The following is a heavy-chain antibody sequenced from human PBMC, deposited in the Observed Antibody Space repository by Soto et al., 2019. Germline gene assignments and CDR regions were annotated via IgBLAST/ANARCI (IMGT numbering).Heavy chain of an antibody. Sequence: QVQLVQSGAEVKKPGSSVKVSCKASGGTFSSYAISWVRQAPGQGLEWMGGIIPIFGTANYAQKFRGRVTITADESTSTAYMELSSLRAEETAVYYCARWSEDYSASSGYYPDYFQHWGQGTLVTVSS. D-gene: IGHD3-22*01. CDR3: ARWSEDYSASSGYYPDYFQH. V-gene: IGHV1-69*12. CDR1: GGTFSSYA. J-gene: IGHJ1*01. CDR2: IIPIFGTA.